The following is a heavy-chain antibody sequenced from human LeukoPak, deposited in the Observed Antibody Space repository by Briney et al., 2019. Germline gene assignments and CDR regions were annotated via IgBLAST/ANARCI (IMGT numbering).Heavy chain of an antibody. V-gene: IGHV3-23*01. D-gene: IGHD5-24*01. Sequence: PGGSLRLSCAASGFTFDDYAMHWVRQAPGKGLECISSISPSGGSTYYADSVKGRFTISRDNSKNTLYLQINSLRAEDTAIYYCAKKIGGYNSFDYWGQGTLVTVSS. CDR3: AKKIGGYNSFDY. CDR1: GFTFDDYA. J-gene: IGHJ4*02. CDR2: ISPSGGST.